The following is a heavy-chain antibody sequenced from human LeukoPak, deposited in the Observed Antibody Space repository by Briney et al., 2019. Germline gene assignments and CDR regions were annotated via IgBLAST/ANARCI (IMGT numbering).Heavy chain of an antibody. J-gene: IGHJ4*02. Sequence: SSETLSLTCTVSGGSISSYYWSWIRQPPGKGLEWIGYIYYSGSTNYNPSLKSRVTISVDTSKNQFSLKLSSVTAADMAVYYCARVSEQLATSWGQGTLVTVSS. V-gene: IGHV4-59*01. CDR2: IYYSGST. CDR1: GGSISSYY. D-gene: IGHD5-12*01. CDR3: ARVSEQLATS.